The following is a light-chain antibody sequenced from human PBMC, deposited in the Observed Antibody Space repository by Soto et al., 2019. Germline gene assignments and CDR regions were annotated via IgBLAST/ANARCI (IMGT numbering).Light chain of an antibody. CDR2: DVT. V-gene: IGLV2-11*01. CDR3: CSYAGSYTYI. J-gene: IGLJ1*01. Sequence: SLPTPPRSVSGTPGRSDTISFPGTPSDVGTFCVVSWYQQYPGKGPKLSIYDVTERPSGVPDRSSGSKSGNTASLTISGLQAEDEADDYCCSYAGSYTYIVGSGTKAPVL. CDR1: PSDVGTFCV.